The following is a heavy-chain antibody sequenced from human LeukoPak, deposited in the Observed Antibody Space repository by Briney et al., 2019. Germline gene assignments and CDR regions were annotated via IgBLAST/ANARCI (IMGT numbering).Heavy chain of an antibody. CDR2: IYYSGST. Sequence: PSETLSLTCTVSGGSISSGSYYWSWIRQPPGKGLEWIGYIYYSGSTNYNPSLKSRVTISVDTSKNQFSLKLSSVTAADTAVYYCARDSGWPYYFDYWGQGTLVTVSS. D-gene: IGHD6-19*01. J-gene: IGHJ4*02. CDR1: GGSISSGSYY. V-gene: IGHV4-61*01. CDR3: ARDSGWPYYFDY.